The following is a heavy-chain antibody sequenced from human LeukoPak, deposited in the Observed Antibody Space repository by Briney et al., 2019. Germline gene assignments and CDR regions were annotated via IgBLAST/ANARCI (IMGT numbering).Heavy chain of an antibody. V-gene: IGHV3-66*01. CDR3: AREDLAVAGEFDY. Sequence: GGSLRLSCAASDFSFITYAMSWVRQAPGKGLEWVSVIYSGGSTYYADSVKGRFTISGDNSKNTLYLQMNSLRAEDTAVYYCAREDLAVAGEFDYWGQGTLVTVSS. D-gene: IGHD6-19*01. J-gene: IGHJ4*02. CDR2: IYSGGST. CDR1: DFSFITYA.